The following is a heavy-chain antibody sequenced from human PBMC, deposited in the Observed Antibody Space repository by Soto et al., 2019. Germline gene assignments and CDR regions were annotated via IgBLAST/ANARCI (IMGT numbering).Heavy chain of an antibody. CDR3: AKLGPYDSESYSFRYNWIDP. V-gene: IGHV4-34*01. Sequence: TLSLTCAVDGGSFSGYYWSWIRQPPGKGLEWIGEINHSGSTNYNPSLKSRVTISGDKSKNTVYLQMDSLRTEDTAVYHCAKLGPYDSESYSFRYNWIDPWGQGTLVTVSS. D-gene: IGHD3-10*01. CDR1: GGSFSGYY. CDR2: INHSGST. J-gene: IGHJ5*02.